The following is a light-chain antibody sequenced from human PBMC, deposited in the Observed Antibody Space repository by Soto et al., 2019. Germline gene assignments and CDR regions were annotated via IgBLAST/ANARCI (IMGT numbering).Light chain of an antibody. CDR1: QIVNTY. Sequence: DIQMTQSPSSLSASVGDRVIITCRASQIVNTYLNWYQQKPGEAPKLLIYAASILQSGVPSRFSGSGSGTDCTLTISSLQPEDFATYFCQQTSDRRSFGQGTTVEMK. V-gene: IGKV1-39*01. CDR2: AAS. J-gene: IGKJ1*01. CDR3: QQTSDRRS.